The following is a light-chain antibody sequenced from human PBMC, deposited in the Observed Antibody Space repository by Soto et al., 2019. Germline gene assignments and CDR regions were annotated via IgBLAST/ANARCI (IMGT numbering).Light chain of an antibody. Sequence: EIVLTQSPGTLSLSPGETVTLSCRASQSVSSNFLAWYQHKPGQAPSLLIYGASSRATSIPYRFSGSGSGTDFTLTISGLEPEDFAVYFCQQYDTSPTGTFGQGTKLEIK. J-gene: IGKJ2*01. CDR1: QSVSSNF. CDR3: QQYDTSPTGT. CDR2: GAS. V-gene: IGKV3-20*01.